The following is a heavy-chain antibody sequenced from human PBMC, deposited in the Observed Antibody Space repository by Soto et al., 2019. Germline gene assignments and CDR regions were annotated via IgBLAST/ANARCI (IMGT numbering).Heavy chain of an antibody. V-gene: IGHV1-18*01. Sequence: ASVKVSCKASGYTFTSYGISWVRQAPGQGLERMGWISAYNGNTNYAQKLQGRVTMTTDTSTSTAYMELRSLRSDDTAVYYCARDRRIAAALRPFDYWGQGTLVTVSS. CDR2: ISAYNGNT. CDR3: ARDRRIAAALRPFDY. CDR1: GYTFTSYG. J-gene: IGHJ4*02. D-gene: IGHD6-13*01.